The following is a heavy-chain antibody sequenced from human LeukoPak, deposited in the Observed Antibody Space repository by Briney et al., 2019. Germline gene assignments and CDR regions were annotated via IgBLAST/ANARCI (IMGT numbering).Heavy chain of an antibody. D-gene: IGHD1-26*01. J-gene: IGHJ4*02. CDR2: IYHSGST. V-gene: IGHV4-38-2*02. CDR1: GYSIIIVYY. CDR3: ARVRVGAIYYFDY. Sequence: SETLSLTCTFSGYSIIIVYYWGWIGQPPGKGLDWNGIIYHSGSTYYNPSLKSRDTISVNTSKNQFSLKLSSVTAADTDVYYCARVRVGAIYYFDYWGQGTLVRVSS.